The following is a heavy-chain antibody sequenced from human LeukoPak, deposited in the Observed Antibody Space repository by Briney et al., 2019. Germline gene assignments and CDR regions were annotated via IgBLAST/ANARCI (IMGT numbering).Heavy chain of an antibody. CDR2: MNQDGSEK. J-gene: IGHJ6*04. CDR3: AELGITMIGGV. CDR1: GFIFSTYW. D-gene: IGHD3-10*02. Sequence: GGSLRLSCEASGFIFSTYWMSWVRQAPGKGLEWVANMNQDGSEKYFVDSVKGRFTISRDNAKNSLYLQMNSLRAEDTAVYYCAELGITMIGGVWGKGTTVTISS. V-gene: IGHV3-7*01.